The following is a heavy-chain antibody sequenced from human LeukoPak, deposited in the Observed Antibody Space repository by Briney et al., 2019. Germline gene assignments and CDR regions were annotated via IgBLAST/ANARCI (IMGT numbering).Heavy chain of an antibody. CDR1: GGTFSSYA. V-gene: IGHV1-69*04. CDR3: ARDRQWELRSRVYYYYGMDV. J-gene: IGHJ6*01. CDR2: IIPILGIA. D-gene: IGHD1-26*01. Sequence: SVKVSCKASGGTFSSYAISWVRQAPGQGLEWMGRIIPILGIANYAQKFQGRVTITADKSTSTAYMERSSLRSEDTAVYYCARDRQWELRSRVYYYYGMDVWGQGTTVTVCS.